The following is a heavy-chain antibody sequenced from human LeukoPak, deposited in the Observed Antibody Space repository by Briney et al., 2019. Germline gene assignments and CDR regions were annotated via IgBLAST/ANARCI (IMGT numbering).Heavy chain of an antibody. V-gene: IGHV4-39*01. CDR2: IYYSGST. Sequence: PSETLSLTCTVSGGSISSSSYYWGWIRQPPGKGLGWIGSIYYSGSTYYNPSLKSRVTISVDTSKNQFSLKLSSVTAADTAVYYCATRLIAADPDYWGQGTLVTVSS. CDR1: GGSISSSSYY. CDR3: ATRLIAADPDY. D-gene: IGHD6-13*01. J-gene: IGHJ4*02.